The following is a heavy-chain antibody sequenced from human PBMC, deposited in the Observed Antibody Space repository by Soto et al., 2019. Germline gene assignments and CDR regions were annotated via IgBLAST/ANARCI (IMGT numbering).Heavy chain of an antibody. CDR3: AILGIVAAGTFDY. D-gene: IGHD6-13*01. CDR2: IYYSGST. Sequence: QLQLQESGPGLVKPSETLSLTCTVSGGSISSRSYYWGWIRQPPGKGLECIGTIYYSGSTNYNPSLERRVTISVDTSKNQFSLGLSSVTAADTAVYYCAILGIVAAGTFDYWGQGTLVTVSS. V-gene: IGHV4-39*01. J-gene: IGHJ4*02. CDR1: GGSISSRSYY.